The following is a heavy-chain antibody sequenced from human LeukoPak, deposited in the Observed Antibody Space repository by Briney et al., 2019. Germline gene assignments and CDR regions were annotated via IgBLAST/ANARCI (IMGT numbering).Heavy chain of an antibody. CDR3: ARGVWYCSGGSCYSVGVFDY. J-gene: IGHJ4*02. Sequence: SETLSLTCAVSGGSISSGGYSWSWLRQPPGKGLEWIGYIYHSGSTYYNPSLKSRVTISVDRSKNQFSLKLSSVTAADTAVYYCARGVWYCSGGSCYSVGVFDYWGQGTLVTVSS. D-gene: IGHD2-15*01. CDR2: IYHSGST. V-gene: IGHV4-30-2*01. CDR1: GGSISSGGYS.